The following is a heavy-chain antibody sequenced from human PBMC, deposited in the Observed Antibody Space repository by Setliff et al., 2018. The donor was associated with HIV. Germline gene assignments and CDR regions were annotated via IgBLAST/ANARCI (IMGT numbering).Heavy chain of an antibody. Sequence: KPSETLSLTCTVSGGSISSGDYYWSWIRQPPGKGLEWIGYIYYSGSTYYNPSLKSRVTISVDTSKNQFSLKLSSVTAADTAVYYCARAPPYKWEPSQDYWGQGTLVTVSS. CDR2: IYYSGST. V-gene: IGHV4-30-4*08. CDR3: ARAPPYKWEPSQDY. CDR1: GGSISSGDYY. D-gene: IGHD1-26*01. J-gene: IGHJ4*02.